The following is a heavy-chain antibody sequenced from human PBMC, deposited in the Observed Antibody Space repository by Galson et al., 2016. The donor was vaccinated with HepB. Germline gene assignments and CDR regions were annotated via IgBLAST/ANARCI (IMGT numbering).Heavy chain of an antibody. V-gene: IGHV3-53*01. J-gene: IGHJ4*02. CDR3: ARKSDTYRYDGDF. CDR2: IYSIGTT. CDR1: GFTVSNNY. D-gene: IGHD3-16*02. Sequence: SLRLSCAVSGFTVSNNYMTWVRQAPGKGPEWVALIYSIGTTAYADSVKGRFTISRDNSRKTLNLEMETPRADETAVYYCARKSDTYRYDGDFWGQGTLVTVSS.